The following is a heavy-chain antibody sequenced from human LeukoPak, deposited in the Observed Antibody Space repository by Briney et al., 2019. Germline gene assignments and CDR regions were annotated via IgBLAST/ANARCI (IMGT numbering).Heavy chain of an antibody. CDR1: GYSFTSYW. CDR2: IYPGDSDT. V-gene: IGHV5-51*01. D-gene: IGHD1-26*01. CDR3: ARIVGATAGNYFDY. J-gene: IGHJ4*02. Sequence: GESLKISCKCSGYSFTSYWIGWVRQMPGKGLEWMGIIYPGDSDTIYSPSFQGQVTISADTSISTAYLQWSSLRASDTAMFYCARIVGATAGNYFDYWGQGTLVTVSS.